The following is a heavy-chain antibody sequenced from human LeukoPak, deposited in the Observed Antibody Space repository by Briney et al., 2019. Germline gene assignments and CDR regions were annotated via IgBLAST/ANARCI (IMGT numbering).Heavy chain of an antibody. V-gene: IGHV3-21*01. CDR2: ISGRGDNT. J-gene: IGHJ4*02. CDR3: AFNSGYSSAWSPDY. CDR1: GFTFNTYA. Sequence: GGSLRLSCAACGFTFNTYAMNWVRQAPGKGLEWVSSISGRGDNTYYADSVKGRFTISRDNAKNSLYLQMNSLRAEDTAVYYCAFNSGYSSAWSPDYWGQGTLVTVSS. D-gene: IGHD6-19*01.